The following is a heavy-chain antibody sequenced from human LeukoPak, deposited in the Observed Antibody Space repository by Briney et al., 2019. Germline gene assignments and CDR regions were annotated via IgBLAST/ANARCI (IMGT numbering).Heavy chain of an antibody. CDR2: IYPGDSDT. J-gene: IGHJ4*02. CDR1: GYSFTSCW. Sequence: GESLKISCKGSGYSFTSCWIGWVRQMPGKGLEWMGIIYPGDSDTRYSPSFQGQVTISADKSISTAYLQWSSLKASDTAMYYCASLIAAAGTKVDYWGQGTLVTVSS. D-gene: IGHD6-13*01. V-gene: IGHV5-51*01. CDR3: ASLIAAAGTKVDY.